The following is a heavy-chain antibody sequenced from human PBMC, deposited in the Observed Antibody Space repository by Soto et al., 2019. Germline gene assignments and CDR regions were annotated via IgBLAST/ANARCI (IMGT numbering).Heavy chain of an antibody. D-gene: IGHD6-13*01. CDR1: GDSVSSNSAA. CDR3: ARYSRPLSQYALDI. J-gene: IGHJ3*02. Sequence: PSQTLSLTCAISGDSVSSNSAAWNWIRQSPSRGLEWLARTYYRSKWYNDYAVSVESRITFSADTSKNQVSLQLNSVTPEDTAATYSARYSRPLSQYALDIWGQGTMVTVSS. CDR2: TYYRSKWYN. V-gene: IGHV6-1*01.